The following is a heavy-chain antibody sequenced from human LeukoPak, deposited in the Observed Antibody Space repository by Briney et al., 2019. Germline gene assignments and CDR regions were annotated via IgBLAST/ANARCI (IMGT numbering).Heavy chain of an antibody. D-gene: IGHD6-13*01. CDR2: IYYSGST. CDR3: ASCRSYGYSSSWYRRGDDAFDI. V-gene: IGHV4-59*01. Sequence: SETLSLTCTVSGGSISSYYWTWIRQPPGKGLEWVGYIYYSGSTNYNPSLKSRVTISVDTSKNQFSLKLSSVTAADTAVYYCASCRSYGYSSSWYRRGDDAFDIWGQGTMVTVSS. J-gene: IGHJ3*02. CDR1: GGSISSYY.